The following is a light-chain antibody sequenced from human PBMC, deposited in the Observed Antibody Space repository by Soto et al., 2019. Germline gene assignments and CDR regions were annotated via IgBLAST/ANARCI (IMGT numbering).Light chain of an antibody. V-gene: IGLV1-44*01. CDR3: SSYTSSSKV. CDR1: NSNVGNNT. J-gene: IGLJ3*02. Sequence: QSVLTQPPSASGTPGQRVTISCSGSNSNVGNNTVNWYQQLPGTAPKLLIETNNQRPSGVPDRFSGSKSATSASLAISGLQSEDEADYYCSSYTSSSKVFGGGTKLTVL. CDR2: TNN.